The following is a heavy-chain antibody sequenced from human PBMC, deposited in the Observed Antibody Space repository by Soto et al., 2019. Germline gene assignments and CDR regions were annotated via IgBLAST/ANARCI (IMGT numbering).Heavy chain of an antibody. CDR3: ARLGGYCSSTSCYGYYGMDV. D-gene: IGHD2-2*01. V-gene: IGHV4-39*01. J-gene: IGHJ6*02. CDR1: GGSISSGPYS. Sequence: SETLSLTCTFSGGSISSGPYSWGWIRQPPGKGLEWIGTFYYSGSTNYNPSLESRVTISVDTSKNQFSLKVSSVTAADTAVYYCARLGGYCSSTSCYGYYGMDVWGQGTTVTVSS. CDR2: FYYSGST.